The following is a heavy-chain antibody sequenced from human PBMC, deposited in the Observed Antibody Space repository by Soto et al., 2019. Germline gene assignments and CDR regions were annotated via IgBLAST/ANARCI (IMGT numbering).Heavy chain of an antibody. CDR2: ISYDGSNK. CDR1: GFTFSSYG. D-gene: IGHD3-3*01. CDR3: ANILRFLEWPKNYYYYGMDV. Sequence: GGSLRLSCAASGFTFSSYGMHWVRQAPGKGLEWVAVISYDGSNKYYADSVKGRFTIPRDNSKNTLYLQMNSLRAEDTAVYYCANILRFLEWPKNYYYYGMDVWGQGTTVTVSS. V-gene: IGHV3-30*18. J-gene: IGHJ6*02.